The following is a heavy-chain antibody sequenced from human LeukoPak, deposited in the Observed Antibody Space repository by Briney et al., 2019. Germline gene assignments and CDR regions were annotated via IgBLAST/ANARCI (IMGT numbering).Heavy chain of an antibody. CDR1: GFSLSTSGVG. CDR3: AHSRYDSRGYYLNDN. D-gene: IGHD3-22*01. V-gene: IGHV2-5*01. CDR2: TYWYDVK. J-gene: IGHJ4*02. Sequence: SGPTLVNPTQTLTLTCTFSGFSLSTSGVGVGWIRQPPGNALEWLALTYWYDVKRYSPSLKSRLTITKDTSKNQVVLTMTNMDPVDTATYYCAHSRYDSRGYYLNDNWGQGTPVTFSS.